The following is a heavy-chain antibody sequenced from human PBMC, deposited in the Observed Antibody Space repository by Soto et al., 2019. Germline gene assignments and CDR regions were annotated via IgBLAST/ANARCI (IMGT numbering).Heavy chain of an antibody. J-gene: IGHJ4*02. Sequence: EVQLVESVGGLVQPGGSLRLSCTASGFTFSSYWMSWVRQAPGKGLGWVANIKEDGSGKYYVDSVKGRFSISRDNARNSLYLQMNSLRVEDTAVYYCVRVGRLGGYWGQGALVTVSS. CDR1: GFTFSSYW. D-gene: IGHD3-16*01. CDR3: VRVGRLGGY. V-gene: IGHV3-7*03. CDR2: IKEDGSGK.